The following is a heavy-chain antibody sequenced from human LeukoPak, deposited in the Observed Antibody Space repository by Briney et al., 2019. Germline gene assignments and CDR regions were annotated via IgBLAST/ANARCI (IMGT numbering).Heavy chain of an antibody. V-gene: IGHV4-34*01. Sequence: SETLSLTCAVYGGSFSGYYWSWIRQPPGKGLEWIGSIYHSGSTYYNPSLKSRVTISVDTSRNQFSLNLNSVTAADTAVYYCARNGGNSDFDYWGQGTLVTVSS. CDR3: ARNGGNSDFDY. J-gene: IGHJ4*02. CDR1: GGSFSGYY. D-gene: IGHD4-23*01. CDR2: IYHSGST.